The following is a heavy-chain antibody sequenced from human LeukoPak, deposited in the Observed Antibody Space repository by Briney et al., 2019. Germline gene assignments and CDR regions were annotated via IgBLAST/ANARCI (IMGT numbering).Heavy chain of an antibody. J-gene: IGHJ4*02. Sequence: ASVTVSCKASGYTFTSYGISWVRQAPGQGLEWMGWISAYNGNTNYAQKLQGRVTMTTDTSTSTAYMELRSLRSDDTAVYYCARTATYYYDSSGYYPYDYWGQGTMVTVSS. CDR3: ARTATYYYDSSGYYPYDY. CDR1: GYTFTSYG. V-gene: IGHV1-18*01. D-gene: IGHD3-22*01. CDR2: ISAYNGNT.